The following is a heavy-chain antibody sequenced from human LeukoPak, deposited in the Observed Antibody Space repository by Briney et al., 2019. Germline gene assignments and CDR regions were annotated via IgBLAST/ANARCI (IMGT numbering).Heavy chain of an antibody. Sequence: TGGSLRLSCAVSRFIFNSYCMSWVRQAPGKGLEWVANIKQDGSETFYVDSVKGRFTISRDNAKNSLYLQMNSLRVEDSAVYYCASASGYDYVRGFDYWGQGTLVTVSA. V-gene: IGHV3-7*01. J-gene: IGHJ4*02. D-gene: IGHD5-12*01. CDR1: RFIFNSYC. CDR2: IKQDGSET. CDR3: ASASGYDYVRGFDY.